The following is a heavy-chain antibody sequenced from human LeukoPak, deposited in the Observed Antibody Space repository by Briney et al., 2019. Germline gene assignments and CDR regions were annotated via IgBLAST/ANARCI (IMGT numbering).Heavy chain of an antibody. CDR2: INPNSGGT. V-gene: IGHV1-2*02. CDR3: ARVLAGYSSSWYPGY. Sequence: ASVKVSCKASGYTFTGYYMHWVRQAPGQGLEWMGWINPNSGGTNYAQKFQGRVTMTRDTSISTAYMELSRLRSDDTAVYYCARVLAGYSSSWYPGYWSQGTLVTVSS. J-gene: IGHJ4*02. CDR1: GYTFTGYY. D-gene: IGHD6-13*01.